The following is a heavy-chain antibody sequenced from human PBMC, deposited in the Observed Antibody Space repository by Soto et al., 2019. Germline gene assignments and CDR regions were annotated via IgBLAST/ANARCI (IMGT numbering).Heavy chain of an antibody. CDR3: ARAGLMVDATRPSYYDYYMDV. CDR1: GYTFTGYY. Sequence: QVQLVQSGAEVKKPGASVKVSCKASGYTFTGYYMHWVRQAPGQGLEWMGWINPNSGGTNYAQKFQGWVTMTRDTSISTAYMELSRLRSDDTAVYYCARAGLMVDATRPSYYDYYMDVWGKGTTVTVSS. J-gene: IGHJ6*03. D-gene: IGHD2-8*01. V-gene: IGHV1-2*04. CDR2: INPNSGGT.